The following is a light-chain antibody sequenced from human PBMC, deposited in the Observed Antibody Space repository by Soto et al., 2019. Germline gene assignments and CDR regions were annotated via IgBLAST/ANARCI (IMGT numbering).Light chain of an antibody. CDR2: NAS. CDR1: QSVATK. J-gene: IGKJ3*01. CDR3: HQYNTWPPRFT. Sequence: EVVMTQSPAILSLSPGETATLSCRAIQSVATKLAWYQQRPGQTPRLLIYNASTRATAVPARFSGGGSVTEFSLTISSLQSDDFAVYYCHQYNTWPPRFTFGPGTKVDI. V-gene: IGKV3-15*01.